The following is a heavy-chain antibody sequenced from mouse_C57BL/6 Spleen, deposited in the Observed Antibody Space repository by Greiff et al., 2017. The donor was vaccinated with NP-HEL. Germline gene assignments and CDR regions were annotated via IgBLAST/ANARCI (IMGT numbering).Heavy chain of an antibody. V-gene: IGHV1-67*01. CDR2: ISTYYGDA. J-gene: IGHJ2*01. Sequence: QVQLKESGPELVRPGVSVKISCKGSGYTFTDYAMHWVKQSHAKSLEWIGVISTYYGDASYNQKFKDKATMTVDKSSSTAYMELARLTSEDSAVYYCASPGGTVVASDYWGQGTTLTVSS. CDR3: ASPGGTVVASDY. D-gene: IGHD1-1*01. CDR1: GYTFTDYA.